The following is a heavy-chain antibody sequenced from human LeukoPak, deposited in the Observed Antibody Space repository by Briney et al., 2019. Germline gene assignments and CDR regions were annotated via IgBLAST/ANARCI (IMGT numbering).Heavy chain of an antibody. J-gene: IGHJ4*01. D-gene: IGHD1-14*01. CDR3: VRETQAGITDFDY. CDR2: IKEDGSEQ. CDR1: EFAFSRHW. Sequence: GGSLRLSCAALEFAFSRHWMTWVRRAPGKGLEWVANIKEDGSEQYYPESAKGRFIISRDNANNILYLHLNSLRAEDTAVYYCVRETQAGITDFDYWGQGTLVTVSS. V-gene: IGHV3-7*01.